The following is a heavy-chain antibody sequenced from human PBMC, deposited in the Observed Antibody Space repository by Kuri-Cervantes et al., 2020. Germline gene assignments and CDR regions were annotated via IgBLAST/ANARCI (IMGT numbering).Heavy chain of an antibody. D-gene: IGHD5-18*01. V-gene: IGHV1-69*05. CDR2: IIPIFGTA. Sequence: SVKVSCKASGGTFSSYAISWVRQAPGQGLEWMGGIIPIFGTANYAQKLQGRVTMTTDTSTSTAYMELRSLRSDDTAVYYCAREGGGLTPMVSQFDYWGQGTLVTVSS. CDR3: AREGGGLTPMVSQFDY. CDR1: GGTFSSYA. J-gene: IGHJ4*02.